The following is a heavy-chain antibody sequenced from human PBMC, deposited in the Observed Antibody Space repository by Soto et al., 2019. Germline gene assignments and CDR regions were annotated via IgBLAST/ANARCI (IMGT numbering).Heavy chain of an antibody. CDR2: INSDGSTT. CDR1: GFISSSYW. CDR3: ARGGILMDV. Sequence: GGSLRLSCAASGFISSSYWMHWVRQVPGKGLVWVSRINSDGSTTNYADSRKGRFTISRDNAKNTLYLHIHSLRAEDTAVYHCARGGILMDVWGQGTTVTVSS. J-gene: IGHJ6*02. V-gene: IGHV3-74*01.